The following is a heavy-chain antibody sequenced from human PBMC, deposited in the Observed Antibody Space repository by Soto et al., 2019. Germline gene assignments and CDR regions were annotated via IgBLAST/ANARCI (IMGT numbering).Heavy chain of an antibody. CDR3: VRDRDLYRDMFHADL. D-gene: IGHD3-10*02. CDR2: VSGGGGIT. Sequence: GGSLRLSCAASGFTFDTYAISWVRQAPGKGLEWVSTVSGGGGITYYADSVRGRFTISADIAENSVILQMNSLRDEDSAVYFCVRDRDLYRDMFHADLWGQGTLVTVSS. J-gene: IGHJ4*01. V-gene: IGHV3-23*01. CDR1: GFTFDTYA.